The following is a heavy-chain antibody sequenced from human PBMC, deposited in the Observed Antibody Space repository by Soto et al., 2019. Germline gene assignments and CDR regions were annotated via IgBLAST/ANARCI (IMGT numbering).Heavy chain of an antibody. J-gene: IGHJ4*02. CDR1: GGTFSSYA. Sequence: SVKVSCKASGGTFSSYAISWVRQAPGQGLEWMGGIIPIFGTANYAQKFQGRVTITADKSTSTAYMELSSLRSEDTAVYYCARGFGNLDTAMVNFDYWGQGTLVTVSS. D-gene: IGHD5-18*01. V-gene: IGHV1-69*06. CDR3: ARGFGNLDTAMVNFDY. CDR2: IIPIFGTA.